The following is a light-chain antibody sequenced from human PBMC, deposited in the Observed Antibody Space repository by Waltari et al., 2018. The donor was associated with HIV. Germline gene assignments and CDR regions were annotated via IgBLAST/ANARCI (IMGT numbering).Light chain of an antibody. CDR2: AVS. J-gene: IGLJ2*01. Sequence: QSALTQPASVSASPGQSITISCTGPPSDIGDYNYVSWYQQGPGKAPKLIIYAVSHRPSGVSNRFSGSKSGNTASLTISGLQPEDEADYFCGSFSTISTLIFGGGTKVTVL. V-gene: IGLV2-14*01. CDR1: PSDIGDYNY. CDR3: GSFSTISTLI.